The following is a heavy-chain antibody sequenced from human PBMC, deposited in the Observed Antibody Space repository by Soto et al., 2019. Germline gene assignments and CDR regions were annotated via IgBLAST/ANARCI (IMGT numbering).Heavy chain of an antibody. J-gene: IGHJ4*02. V-gene: IGHV4-61*01. D-gene: IGHD2-8*02. CDR1: GGSVSSGSYY. CDR3: ARDTGGGNPFDY. CDR2: IYYSGST. Sequence: ETLSLTCTVSGGSVSSGSYYWSWIRQPPGKGLEWIGYIYYSGSTNYNPSLKSRVTISVDTSKNQFSLKLSSVTAADTAVYYCARDTGGGNPFDYWGQGTLVTVSS.